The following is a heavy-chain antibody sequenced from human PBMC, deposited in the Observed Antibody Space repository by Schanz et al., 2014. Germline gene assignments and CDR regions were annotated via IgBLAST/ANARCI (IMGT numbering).Heavy chain of an antibody. V-gene: IGHV3-48*01. D-gene: IGHD3-16*01. CDR3: ATEGPRRTRHPLNNYGARDN. Sequence: EVQLLESGGGLVRPGGSLRLSCTTSGLIFSTYTLNWVRQAPGKGLEWISYSSFSGNTFYYADSVKGRFTISRDNAKNSDFLQMNRLRAEDTAVYCCATEGPRRTRHPLNNYGARDNWRRGTNVTV. J-gene: IGHJ6*02. CDR2: SSFSGNTF. CDR1: GLIFSTYT.